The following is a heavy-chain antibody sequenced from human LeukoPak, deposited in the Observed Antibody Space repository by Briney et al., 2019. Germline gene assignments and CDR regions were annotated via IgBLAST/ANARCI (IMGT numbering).Heavy chain of an antibody. V-gene: IGHV4-30-2*01. CDR3: ARESEWFGEFLNWFDP. CDR2: IYHSGST. D-gene: IGHD3-10*01. Sequence: PSETLSLTCTVSGGSISSGGYYWSWIRQPPGKGLEWIGYIYHSGSTYYNPSLKSRVTISVDRSKNQFSLKLSSVTAADTAVYYCARESEWFGEFLNWFDPWGQGTLVTVSS. J-gene: IGHJ5*02. CDR1: GGSISSGGYY.